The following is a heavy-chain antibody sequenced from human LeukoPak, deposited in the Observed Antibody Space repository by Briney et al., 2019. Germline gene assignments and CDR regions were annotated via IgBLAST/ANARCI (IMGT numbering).Heavy chain of an antibody. V-gene: IGHV3-53*05. D-gene: IGHD3-22*01. Sequence: GGSLRLSCAASGFTVNYNYMSWVRQAPGKGLEWVSVIYSGRNNQYGTTYYAASVKGRFTISRDNSENTLFLQMNSLRADDTAVYYCAGSYYYDSSGYHRPPGYWGQGTLVTVSS. CDR1: GFTVNYNY. CDR3: AGSYYYDSSGYHRPPGY. CDR2: IYSGRNNQYGTT. J-gene: IGHJ4*02.